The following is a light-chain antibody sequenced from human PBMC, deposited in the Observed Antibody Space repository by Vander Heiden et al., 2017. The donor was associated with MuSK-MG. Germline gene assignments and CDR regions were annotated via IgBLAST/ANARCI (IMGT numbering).Light chain of an antibody. CDR1: SSDVGGYNY. CDR2: DVS. Sequence: SALTQPASVSGSPGQSLTLSCPGSSSDVGGYNYVYWHQQHTVKAHKLMIYDVSKRPAGVANRFSGSKSGNTASLTIAGRKAEDEADYYCSADTSSSKEVVGGGTKLTVL. J-gene: IGLJ2*01. CDR3: SADTSSSKEV. V-gene: IGLV2-14*03.